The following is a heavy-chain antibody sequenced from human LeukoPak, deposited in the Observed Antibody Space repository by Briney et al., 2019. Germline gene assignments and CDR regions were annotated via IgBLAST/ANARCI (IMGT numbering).Heavy chain of an antibody. CDR2: INPNSGGT. CDR1: GYTFTGYY. Sequence: ASVKVSCKASGYTFTGYYMHWVRQAPGQGLEWMGWINPNSGGTNYAQKFQGRVTMTRDTSISTAYMELSRLRSDDTAVYYCARRSEYNWNDWFDPWGQGTLVTVSS. J-gene: IGHJ5*02. CDR3: ARRSEYNWNDWFDP. D-gene: IGHD1-1*01. V-gene: IGHV1-2*02.